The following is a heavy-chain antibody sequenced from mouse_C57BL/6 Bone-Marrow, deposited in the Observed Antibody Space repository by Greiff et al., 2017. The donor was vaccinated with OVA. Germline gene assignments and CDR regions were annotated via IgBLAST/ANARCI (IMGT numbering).Heavy chain of an antibody. CDR2: IYLGNGYT. D-gene: IGHD2-2*01. Sequence: EVQLQQSGAELVRPGSSVKMSCKTSGYTFTSYGINWVKQRPGQGLEWIGYIYLGNGYTEYNEKFKGKATLTSDTSSSTAYMQLSSLTSEDSAIYFCARSERGYDSWFAYWGQGTLVTVSA. CDR3: ARSERGYDSWFAY. CDR1: GYTFTSYG. V-gene: IGHV1-58*01. J-gene: IGHJ3*01.